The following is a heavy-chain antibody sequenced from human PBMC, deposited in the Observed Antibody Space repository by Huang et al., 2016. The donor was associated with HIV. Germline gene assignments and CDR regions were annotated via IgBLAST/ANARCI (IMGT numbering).Heavy chain of an antibody. CDR1: GFRFDNSA. V-gene: IGHV3-9*01. Sequence: EVQLVESGGNLIQTGGSLRLACAASGFRFDNSAMYWVRQAPGKGLEWVSMISWNSANIAYGDSVKGRFTISRDNARNSLYLQMNSLRPDDTALYYCVKGDIVGTANFFDYWGQGTQVSVSS. CDR2: ISWNSANI. D-gene: IGHD1-26*01. CDR3: VKGDIVGTANFFDY. J-gene: IGHJ4*02.